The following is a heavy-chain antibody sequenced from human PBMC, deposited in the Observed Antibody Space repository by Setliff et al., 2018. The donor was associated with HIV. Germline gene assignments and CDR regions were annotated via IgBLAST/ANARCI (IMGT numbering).Heavy chain of an antibody. D-gene: IGHD2-8*01. V-gene: IGHV1-2*06. Sequence: ASVKVSCKASGYTFTGYFIHWVRQAPGQGLEWMGRIIPNSAGTNYAQKFQGRVTMTRDTSISTAYMELSRLRSDDTAVYYCATKVYCTNGVCLDAFDIWGQGTMVTVAS. CDR2: IIPNSAGT. J-gene: IGHJ3*02. CDR1: GYTFTGYF. CDR3: ATKVYCTNGVCLDAFDI.